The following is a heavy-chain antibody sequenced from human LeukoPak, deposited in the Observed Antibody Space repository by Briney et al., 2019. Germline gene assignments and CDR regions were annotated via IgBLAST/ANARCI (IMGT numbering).Heavy chain of an antibody. CDR1: RDSFTNYW. Sequence: GESLKISCKGSRDSFTNYWIGWVRQMPGKGLEWMGLIYPYDSDTGYSPSFQGQVTISVDRSISTAYLQWTSLKASDTALYFCARGPDGAYYFDSWGQGTLVSVSS. J-gene: IGHJ4*02. D-gene: IGHD1-14*01. CDR2: IYPYDSDT. V-gene: IGHV5-51*01. CDR3: ARGPDGAYYFDS.